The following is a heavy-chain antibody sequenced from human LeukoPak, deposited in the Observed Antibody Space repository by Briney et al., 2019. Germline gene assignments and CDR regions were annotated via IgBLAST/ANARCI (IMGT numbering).Heavy chain of an antibody. D-gene: IGHD6-13*01. CDR1: GFTFSDYY. V-gene: IGHV3-11*01. J-gene: IGHJ5*02. Sequence: MPGGSLRLSCAASGFTFSDYYMSWIRQAPGKGLEWISYISSSGSTIYYSDSVRGQFTISRDNAKNSLYLQMNSLRAEDTAVYYCPRVKRGIAAAGTGGGWFDPWGQGTLVTVSA. CDR3: PRVKRGIAAAGTGGGWFDP. CDR2: ISSSGSTI.